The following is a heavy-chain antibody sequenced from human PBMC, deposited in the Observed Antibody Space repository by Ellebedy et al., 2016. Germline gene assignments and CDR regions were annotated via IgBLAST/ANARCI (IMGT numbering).Heavy chain of an antibody. CDR2: IVVGSGYT. V-gene: IGHV1-58*01. CDR3: AATPNLDWSRYYYYYGVDV. Sequence: ASVTVSCKASGFTFTTVQWVRQARGQRLEWIGWIVVGSGYTNFAQPFQERVTVTTDMSTNTAYMELSSLKSDDTAVYYCAATPNLDWSRYYYYYGVDVWGQGTTVTVSS. J-gene: IGHJ6*02. CDR1: GFTFTT. D-gene: IGHD3-9*01.